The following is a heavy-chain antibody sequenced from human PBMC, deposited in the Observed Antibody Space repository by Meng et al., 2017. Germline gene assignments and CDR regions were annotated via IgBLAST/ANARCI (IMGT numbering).Heavy chain of an antibody. V-gene: IGHV4-38-2*02. D-gene: IGHD3-22*01. CDR1: GYSISSGYY. J-gene: IGHJ3*02. Sequence: SETLSLTCAVSGYSISSGYYCGWIRQPPGKGLEWIGSIYHSGSTYYNPSLKSRVTISVDTSKNQFSLKLSSVTAADTAVYYCARDPEDYYDSKNAFDIWGQGTMVTVSS. CDR2: IYHSGST. CDR3: ARDPEDYYDSKNAFDI.